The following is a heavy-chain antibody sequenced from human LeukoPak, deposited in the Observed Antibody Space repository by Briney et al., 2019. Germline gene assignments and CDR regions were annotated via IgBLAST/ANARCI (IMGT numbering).Heavy chain of an antibody. J-gene: IGHJ4*02. CDR3: ARVSWYEWLRLPLDY. CDR2: INTNTGNP. V-gene: IGHV7-4-1*02. D-gene: IGHD5-12*01. CDR1: GYTFTSYA. Sequence: ASVKVSCKASGYTFTSYAMNWVRQAPGQGLERMGWINTNTGNPTYAQGFTGRFVFSLDTSVSTAYLQISSLKAEDTAVYYCARVSWYEWLRLPLDYWGQGTLVTVSS.